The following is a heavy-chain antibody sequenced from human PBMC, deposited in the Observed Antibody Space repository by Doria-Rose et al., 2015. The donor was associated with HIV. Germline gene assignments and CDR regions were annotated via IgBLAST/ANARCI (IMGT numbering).Heavy chain of an antibody. CDR3: ARIKSSRWYHKYYFDF. CDR2: IFSDGER. CDR1: GVSLSSPGMG. D-gene: IGHD6-13*01. Sequence: QITLKESGPVLVKPTETLTLTCTVSGVSLSSPGMGVSWIRQPPGKALERLANIFSDGERSYKTSLKSRLTISRGTSKSQVVLTMTDMDPVDTATYYCARIKSSRWYHKYYFDFWGQGTLVIVSA. V-gene: IGHV2-26*01. J-gene: IGHJ4*02.